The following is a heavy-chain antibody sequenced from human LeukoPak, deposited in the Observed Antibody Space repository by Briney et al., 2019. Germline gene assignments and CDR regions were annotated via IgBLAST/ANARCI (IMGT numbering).Heavy chain of an antibody. D-gene: IGHD6-25*01. Sequence: GGSLRLSCAASGFTFSSYAMSWVRQAPGRGLEWVANIKQDGSEKQYVDSVKGRFAISRDNAKKSLYLQINTLRAEDTAVYYCVRGPHIAATSYWGQGTLVTVSS. CDR3: VRGPHIAATSY. V-gene: IGHV3-7*03. CDR2: IKQDGSEK. J-gene: IGHJ4*02. CDR1: GFTFSSYA.